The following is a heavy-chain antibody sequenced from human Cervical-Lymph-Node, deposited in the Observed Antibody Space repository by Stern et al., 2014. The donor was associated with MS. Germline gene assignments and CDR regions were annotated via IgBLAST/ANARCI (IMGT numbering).Heavy chain of an antibody. CDR1: GGSINSSGW. V-gene: IGHV4-4*02. CDR2: IYHSGSI. Sequence: QVQLQESGPGLVKPSGTLSLTCAVSGGSINSSGWWRWVRQSPGKGLEGIGEIYHSGSINSNPSLKSRVTISVDKSKNQFSLKLSSVTAADTAVYYCASSDYYDSSGYPNWGQGTLVTVSS. CDR3: ASSDYYDSSGYPN. J-gene: IGHJ4*02. D-gene: IGHD3-22*01.